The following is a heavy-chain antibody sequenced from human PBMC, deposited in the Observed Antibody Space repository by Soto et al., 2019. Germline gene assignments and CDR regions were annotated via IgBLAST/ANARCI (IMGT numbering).Heavy chain of an antibody. V-gene: IGHV4-4*07. CDR3: VRDGSKTLRDWFDP. Sequence: QVQLQESGPGVLKPSETLSLSCSVSGGSISKFYWSWIRKTAGKGLEWMGRVYATGTTDYNPSLRSRVTMSVDISKKTFSLRLTSVTAADPGGYYCVRDGSKTLRDWFDPWGQGKLVTVSS. CDR2: VYATGTT. CDR1: GGSISKFY. J-gene: IGHJ5*02.